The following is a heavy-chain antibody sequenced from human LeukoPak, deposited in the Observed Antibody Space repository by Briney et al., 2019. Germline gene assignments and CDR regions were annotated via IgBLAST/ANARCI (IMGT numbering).Heavy chain of an antibody. V-gene: IGHV3-30-3*01. J-gene: IGHJ4*02. CDR3: ARTRYDSSGYYHSAPFDY. Sequence: GGSLRLSCAASGFTFSRCALHWVRQAPGKGLERVAVILYDGSIKYSADSVKGRFTISRDNSKNTLYLQINSLRAEDTAVYYCARTRYDSSGYYHSAPFDYWGQGTVVTVSS. CDR1: GFTFSRCA. D-gene: IGHD3-22*01. CDR2: ILYDGSIK.